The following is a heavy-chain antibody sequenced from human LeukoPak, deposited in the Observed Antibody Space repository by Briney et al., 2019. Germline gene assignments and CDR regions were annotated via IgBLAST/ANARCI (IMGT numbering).Heavy chain of an antibody. V-gene: IGHV4-39*01. D-gene: IGHD6-13*01. Sequence: SETLSLTCTVSAGSISSSNYYWGWIRQPPGKGLEWIGRIYYSGGTYYNPPLKSRVTISVDTSKNQFSLKLSSVTAGDTAGYYCARGRSSWGRNFDYWGQGTLVTVSS. CDR1: AGSISSSNYY. CDR2: IYYSGGT. CDR3: ARGRSSWGRNFDY. J-gene: IGHJ4*02.